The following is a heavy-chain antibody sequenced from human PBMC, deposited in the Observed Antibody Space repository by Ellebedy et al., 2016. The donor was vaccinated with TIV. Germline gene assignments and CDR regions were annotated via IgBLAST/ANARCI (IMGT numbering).Heavy chain of an antibody. CDR2: ISNGGTKI. D-gene: IGHD3-10*01. CDR3: AKLIRGVVDSYYYYGVDV. V-gene: IGHV3-30*18. J-gene: IGHJ6*02. Sequence: GESLKISXVASGFTFSDFGMFWVRQAAGKGLEWVAAISNGGTKIDYADSMKGRCTISRDDSKNTLYLQMQRLTHEDSSVYYCAKLIRGVVDSYYYYGVDVWGQGVTVTVSS. CDR1: GFTFSDFG.